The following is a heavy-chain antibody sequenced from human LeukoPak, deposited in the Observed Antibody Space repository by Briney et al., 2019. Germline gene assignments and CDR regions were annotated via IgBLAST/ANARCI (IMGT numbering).Heavy chain of an antibody. CDR3: ARDVVVVPAAIHYGMDV. J-gene: IGHJ6*02. CDR1: GGSFSDYF. D-gene: IGHD2-2*01. CDR2: INHSGRT. Sequence: SETLSLTCAVYGGSFSDYFWGWIRQPPGKGLEWIGEINHSGRTYYNPSLKSRVTISVDTSKNQFSLNLSSVTAADTAVYYCARDVVVVPAAIHYGMDVWGQGTTVSVSS. V-gene: IGHV4-34*01.